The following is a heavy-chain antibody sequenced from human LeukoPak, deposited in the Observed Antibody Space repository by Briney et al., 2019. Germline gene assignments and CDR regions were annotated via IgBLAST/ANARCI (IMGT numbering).Heavy chain of an antibody. V-gene: IGHV4-39*01. Sequence: SETLSLTYTVSGGSINSNLDYWGWLRQPPGKGLDWIGSLYYSGTTYYNPSLESRVTISVDTSKNQFSLKPSSVTAADTAVYYCVRVRHPTGGPWVVGQTAYFQQWSQGTLVTVSS. CDR3: VRVRHPTGGPWVVGQTAYFQQ. D-gene: IGHD2-2*01. CDR2: LYYSGTT. CDR1: GGSINSNLDY. J-gene: IGHJ1*01.